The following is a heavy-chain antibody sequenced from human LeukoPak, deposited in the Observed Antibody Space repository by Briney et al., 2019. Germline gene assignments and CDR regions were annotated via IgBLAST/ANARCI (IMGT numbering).Heavy chain of an antibody. CDR3: ARDSEETMYSSSSGFDY. V-gene: IGHV4-39*07. D-gene: IGHD6-6*01. CDR1: GGSISSSDYY. J-gene: IGHJ4*02. Sequence: PSETLSLTCTVSGGSISSSDYYWGWIRQPPGKGLEWIGSISYSGTTYYDPSLKSRVTISVDTSKNQFSLKLRPVTAADTAVYYCARDSEETMYSSSSGFDYWGLGALVTVSS. CDR2: ISYSGTT.